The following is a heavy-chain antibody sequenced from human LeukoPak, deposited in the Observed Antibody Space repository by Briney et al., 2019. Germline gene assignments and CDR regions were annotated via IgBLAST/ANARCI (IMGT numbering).Heavy chain of an antibody. Sequence: ASVKVSCKASGGTFSSYAISWVRQATGQGLEWMGWMNPNSGNTGYAQKFQGRVTITRNTSISTAYMELSSLRSEDTAVYYCARGSVDFWSGYYMGRGDYYYMDVWGKGTTVTVSS. CDR3: ARGSVDFWSGYYMGRGDYYYMDV. V-gene: IGHV1-8*03. J-gene: IGHJ6*03. CDR1: GGTFSSYA. CDR2: MNPNSGNT. D-gene: IGHD3-3*01.